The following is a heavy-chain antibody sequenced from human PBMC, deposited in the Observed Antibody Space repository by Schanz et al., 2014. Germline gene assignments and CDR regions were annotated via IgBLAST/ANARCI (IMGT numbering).Heavy chain of an antibody. Sequence: QVQLVQSGAEVKKPGASVKVSCKASGYTFTVYYMHWVRQAPGQGLEWMGRIIPIVDITNYAQKFMGRVTITADKSTSTAYMELKSLRSADTAVYYCATIGVNDYWRFGLDLWGQGTTVTVSS. D-gene: IGHD3-16*01. V-gene: IGHV1-69*09. CDR3: ATIGVNDYWRFGLDL. CDR1: GYTFTVYY. CDR2: IIPIVDIT. J-gene: IGHJ6*02.